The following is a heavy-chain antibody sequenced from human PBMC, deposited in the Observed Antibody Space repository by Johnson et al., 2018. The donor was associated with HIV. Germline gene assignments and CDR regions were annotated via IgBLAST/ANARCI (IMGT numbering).Heavy chain of an antibody. CDR2: ISGSGGRT. D-gene: IGHD3-22*01. CDR3: AKARRAYDSRGYYYAYDAFDI. CDR1: GFTFGSYA. V-gene: IGHV3-23*04. J-gene: IGHJ3*02. Sequence: MQLVESGGGLIQPGGSLRLSCAASGFTFGSYAMSWVRQAPGKGLEWVSIISGSGGRTYYADSVTGRVTLSRDNSKSTLFLQMNSLRAEDTAVYYCAKARRAYDSRGYYYAYDAFDIWGQGTMVTVSS.